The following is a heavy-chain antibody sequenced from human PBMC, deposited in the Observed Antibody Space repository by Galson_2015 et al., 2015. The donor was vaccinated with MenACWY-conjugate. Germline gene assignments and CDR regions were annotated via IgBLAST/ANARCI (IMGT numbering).Heavy chain of an antibody. D-gene: IGHD2-15*01. V-gene: IGHV3-30*18. Sequence: SLRLSCAASGFTFRRFGMHWVRQAPGKGLEWMAVISYDGSNESYADSVKGRFTISRDISNNTLYLQMNSLRAEDTAVYFCANNAYSGGIDYWGQGTLVTVSS. CDR3: ANNAYSGGIDY. CDR1: GFTFRRFG. CDR2: ISYDGSNE. J-gene: IGHJ4*02.